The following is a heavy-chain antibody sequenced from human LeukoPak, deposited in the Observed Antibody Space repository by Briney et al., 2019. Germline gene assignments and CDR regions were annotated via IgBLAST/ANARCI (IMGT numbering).Heavy chain of an antibody. Sequence: GGSLRLSCAAPGFTVSINYMSWVRQAPGKGLEWVSVIYSGGSTYYADSVKGRFTISRDNSKNTLYLQMNSLRAEDTAVYYCAMGCSSTSWRGYYYYGMYVWGQGTTVTVSS. CDR2: IYSGGST. D-gene: IGHD2-2*01. J-gene: IGHJ6*02. V-gene: IGHV3-53*01. CDR3: AMGCSSTSWRGYYYYGMYV. CDR1: GFTVSINY.